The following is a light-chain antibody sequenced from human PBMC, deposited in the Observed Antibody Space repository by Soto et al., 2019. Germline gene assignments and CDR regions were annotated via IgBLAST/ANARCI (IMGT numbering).Light chain of an antibody. J-gene: IGKJ4*01. CDR1: QSVSDNY. CDR2: GAS. Sequence: EIVLTQSPGALSLSPGERATLSYRASQSVSDNYLAWYQQKPGQAPRLLIYGASIRATGIPDRFSGSGSGADFTLTISRLEPEDFAVYYCQQYGGSPRVSFGGGTKVEIK. V-gene: IGKV3-20*01. CDR3: QQYGGSPRVS.